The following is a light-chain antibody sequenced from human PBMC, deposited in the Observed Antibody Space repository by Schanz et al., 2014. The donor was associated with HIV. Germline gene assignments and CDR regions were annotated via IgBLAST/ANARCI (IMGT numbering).Light chain of an antibody. V-gene: IGLV1-51*01. CDR1: AFNIGQNY. CDR2: VNH. J-gene: IGLJ2*01. CDR3: ATWDTGLSVVV. Sequence: QSVLTQPPSMSAAPGQRVTISCAGSAFNIGQNYVSWFQQFPGTAPKLLIYVNHQRPSDIPDRFSGSKTGTSATLAIVGLQTGDEADYYCATWDTGLSVVVFGGGTKLTVL.